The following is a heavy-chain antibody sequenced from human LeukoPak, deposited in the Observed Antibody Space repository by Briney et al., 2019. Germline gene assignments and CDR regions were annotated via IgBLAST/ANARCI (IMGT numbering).Heavy chain of an antibody. CDR2: INHGGST. J-gene: IGHJ4*02. CDR1: GGSFSGYY. Sequence: PSETLSLTCAVYGGSFSGYYLSWIRQPPGKGLEWIGEINHGGSTNYNPSLKSRVTISVDTSKNQFSLKLNSVTAADTAVYYCARGVATTNLWGQGTLVTVSS. V-gene: IGHV4-34*01. CDR3: ARGVATTNL. D-gene: IGHD5-12*01.